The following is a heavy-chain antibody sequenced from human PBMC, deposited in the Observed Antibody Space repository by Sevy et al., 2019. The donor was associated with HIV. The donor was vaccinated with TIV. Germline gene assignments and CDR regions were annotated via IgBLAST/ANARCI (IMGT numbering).Heavy chain of an antibody. D-gene: IGHD5-18*01. V-gene: IGHV1-69*13. J-gene: IGHJ4*02. CDR2: IIPILGTA. CDR3: ARYPLDSYAKGSDY. Sequence: ASVKVSCKASGGTFSSYAISWVRQAPGQGLEWMGRIIPILGTANYTQKFQGRVTITADESTSTAYMELSSLRSEDTAVYYCARYPLDSYAKGSDYWGQGTLVTVSS. CDR1: GGTFSSYA.